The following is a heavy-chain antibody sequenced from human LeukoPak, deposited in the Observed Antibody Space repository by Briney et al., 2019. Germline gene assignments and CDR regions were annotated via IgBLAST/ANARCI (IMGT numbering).Heavy chain of an antibody. V-gene: IGHV1-2*02. CDR3: ARDRAFGFLEWLFGY. CDR2: INPNSGGT. CDR1: GYTFTGYY. Sequence: ASVKVSCKASGYTFTGYYMHWVRQAPGQGLEWMGWINPNSGGTNYAQKFQGRVTMTRDTSISTAYMELSRLRSDDTAVYYCARDRAFGFLEWLFGYWGQGTLVTVSS. J-gene: IGHJ4*02. D-gene: IGHD3-3*01.